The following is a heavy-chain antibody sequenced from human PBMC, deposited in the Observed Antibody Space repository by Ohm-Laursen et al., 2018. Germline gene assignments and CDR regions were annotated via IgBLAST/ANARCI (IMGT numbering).Heavy chain of an antibody. V-gene: IGHV3-23*01. CDR1: GFTFRSYA. CDR2: ISGSGDST. Sequence: SLRLSCSASGFTFRSYAMSWVRQAPGKGLEWVSTISGSGDSTHYADSVKGRFTISRDNSMNTLYLQMNSLRAEDTAIHYCAKGRGSGSYYNWDAFDIWGQGTMVTVSS. D-gene: IGHD3-10*01. J-gene: IGHJ3*02. CDR3: AKGRGSGSYYNWDAFDI.